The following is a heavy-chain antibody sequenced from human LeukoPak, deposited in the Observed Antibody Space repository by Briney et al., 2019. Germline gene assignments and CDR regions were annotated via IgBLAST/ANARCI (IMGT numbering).Heavy chain of an antibody. Sequence: SETLSLTCTVSGGSVSSYYWSWIRQPPGKGLEWIGYISYSGSTNYNPSLKSRVTISIDTSKNQFSLKLRSVTAADTAIYYCARQGYDILTGYIDAFDIWGQGTMVTVPS. CDR1: GGSVSSYY. J-gene: IGHJ3*02. CDR3: ARQGYDILTGYIDAFDI. D-gene: IGHD3-9*01. V-gene: IGHV4-59*08. CDR2: ISYSGST.